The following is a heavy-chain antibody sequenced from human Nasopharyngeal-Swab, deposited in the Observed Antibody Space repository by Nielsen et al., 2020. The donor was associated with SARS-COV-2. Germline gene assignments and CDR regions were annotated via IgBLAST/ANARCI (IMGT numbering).Heavy chain of an antibody. D-gene: IGHD2-21*02. V-gene: IGHV3-74*01. CDR1: GSTFSSYW. CDR3: TRGCGGDCHGIDY. CDR2: LYTNGITA. J-gene: IGHJ4*02. Sequence: GGSLRLSFAASGSTFSSYWFHWVRQAPGKGLVWASRLYTNGITANYADSVKGRSTISRDNANNTVYLEMNSLRAEDTAVYYCTRGCGGDCHGIDYWGRGTLVTVSS.